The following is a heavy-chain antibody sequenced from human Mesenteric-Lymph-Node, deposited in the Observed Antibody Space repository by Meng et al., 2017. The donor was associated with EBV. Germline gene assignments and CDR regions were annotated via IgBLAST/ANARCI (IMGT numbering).Heavy chain of an antibody. V-gene: IGHV4-34*01. CDR1: GGSFIDDF. CDR2: INHSGNT. CDR3: AGHVGRGGDY. J-gene: IGHJ4*02. D-gene: IGHD3-10*01. Sequence: QVPLPQWGAGPVTPSEALSPTCAFDGGSFIDDFWSWIRPPPGKGLEWIGEINHSGNTHNNPSLKSRVSMSVDTSKNQFSLKLDSVTAADTAMYYCAGHVGRGGDYWDQGALVTVSS.